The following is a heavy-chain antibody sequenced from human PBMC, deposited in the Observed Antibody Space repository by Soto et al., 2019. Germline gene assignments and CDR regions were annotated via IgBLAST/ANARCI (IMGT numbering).Heavy chain of an antibody. CDR2: ISDDGSNK. CDR1: GLTFNTDT. CDR3: AREAIYYDTSGFSLYYFDY. Sequence: GGSLRLSCAASGLTFNTDTMHWVRQAPGKGLEWVALISDDGSNKHYADSVKGRFSISRDNSKNTLYLQLNSLRPEDTAVYYCAREAIYYDTSGFSLYYFDYWGQGSLVTVSS. J-gene: IGHJ4*02. V-gene: IGHV3-30-3*01. D-gene: IGHD3-22*01.